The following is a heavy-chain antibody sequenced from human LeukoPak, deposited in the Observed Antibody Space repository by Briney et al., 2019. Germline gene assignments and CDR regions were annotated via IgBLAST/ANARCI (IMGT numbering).Heavy chain of an antibody. Sequence: SETLSLTCTVSGGSISGFHWSWIRQPPGKGLEWIGYIHYSGSTDYNPSLKSRVTISVDTSKNQFSLKLSSVTAADTALYYCARHFRYSSSWWECNAFDIWGQGTMVTVSS. J-gene: IGHJ3*02. D-gene: IGHD6-13*01. CDR3: ARHFRYSSSWWECNAFDI. V-gene: IGHV4-59*08. CDR1: GGSISGFH. CDR2: IHYSGST.